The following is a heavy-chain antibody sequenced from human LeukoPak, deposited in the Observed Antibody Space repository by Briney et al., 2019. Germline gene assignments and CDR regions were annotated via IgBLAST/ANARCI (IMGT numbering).Heavy chain of an antibody. Sequence: ASVKVSCKASGHTFTSYYMHWVRQAPGQGLEWMGIINPSGGSTSYAQKFQGRVTMTRDTSTSTVCMELSSLRSEDTAVYYCARDRRIAAGTTTIPQYWGQGTLVTVSS. D-gene: IGHD6-13*01. J-gene: IGHJ4*02. CDR1: GHTFTSYY. CDR3: ARDRRIAAGTTTIPQY. V-gene: IGHV1-46*01. CDR2: INPSGGST.